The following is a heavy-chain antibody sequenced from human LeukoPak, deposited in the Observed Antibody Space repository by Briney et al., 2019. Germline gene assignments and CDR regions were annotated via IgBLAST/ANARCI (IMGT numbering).Heavy chain of an antibody. CDR1: GLSFRDFA. D-gene: IGHD4-17*01. J-gene: IGHJ6*04. Sequence: PGGSLRLSCAASGLSFRDFAMTWVRQAPGKGLEWVSTVSGTGDDTYYSDTVKGRLTMSRDNSENTLDLQMNSLRVEDTAVYYCAKILRPVTSFPQFYFFGMDVWGKGATVTVSS. CDR3: AKILRPVTSFPQFYFFGMDV. V-gene: IGHV3-23*01. CDR2: VSGTGDDT.